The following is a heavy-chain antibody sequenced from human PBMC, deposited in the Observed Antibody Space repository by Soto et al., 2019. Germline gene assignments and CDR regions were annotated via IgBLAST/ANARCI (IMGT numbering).Heavy chain of an antibody. Sequence: SQTLSLTCTVSGGSISSGGYYWSWIRQHPGKGLEWIGYIYYSGSTYYNPSLKSRVTISVDTSKNQFSLKLSSVTAADTAVYYCARFHDFWSGYYSDWFDPWGQGTLVTAPQ. D-gene: IGHD3-3*01. CDR3: ARFHDFWSGYYSDWFDP. CDR2: IYYSGST. J-gene: IGHJ5*02. CDR1: GGSISSGGYY. V-gene: IGHV4-31*03.